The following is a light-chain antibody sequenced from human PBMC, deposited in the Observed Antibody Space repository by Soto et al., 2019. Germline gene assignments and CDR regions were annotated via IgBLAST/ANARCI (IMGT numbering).Light chain of an antibody. CDR3: LQHDTYVWT. CDR1: QSISSY. J-gene: IGKJ1*01. CDR2: AAS. V-gene: IGKV1-39*01. Sequence: DIQMTQSPSSLSASVGDRFTITFLASQSISSYLNWYQQKPGKAPKLLIYAASSLQSGVPSRFSGSGSGADFTLTISSLQPEDFATYYCLQHDTYVWTFGQATKVDIK.